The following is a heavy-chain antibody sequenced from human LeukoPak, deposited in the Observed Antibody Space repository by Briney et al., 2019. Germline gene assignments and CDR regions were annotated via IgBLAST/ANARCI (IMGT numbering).Heavy chain of an antibody. CDR2: IYYSGST. J-gene: IGHJ4*02. CDR1: GGSISSYY. Sequence: KTSETLSLTCTVSGGSISSYYWSWIRQPPGKGLEWIGYIYYSGSTNYNPSLKSRVTISVDTSNNQFSLKLSSVTAADTAVYYCARGRGSYCFDYWGQGILVTVSS. CDR3: ARGRGSYCFDY. V-gene: IGHV4-59*01.